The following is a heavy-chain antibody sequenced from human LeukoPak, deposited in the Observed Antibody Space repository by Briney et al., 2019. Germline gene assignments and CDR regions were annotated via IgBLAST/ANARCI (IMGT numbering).Heavy chain of an antibody. J-gene: IGHJ6*03. CDR3: ARDKGSGSYRYYYYYMDV. CDR2: INPNSGGT. D-gene: IGHD3-10*01. CDR1: GYTFTGYY. V-gene: IGHV1-2*02. Sequence: VASVKVSYKASGYTFTGYYMHWVRQAPGQGLEWMGWINPNSGGTNYVQKFQGRVTMTRDTSISTAYMELSRLRSDDTAVYYCARDKGSGSYRYYYYYMDVWGKGTTVTISS.